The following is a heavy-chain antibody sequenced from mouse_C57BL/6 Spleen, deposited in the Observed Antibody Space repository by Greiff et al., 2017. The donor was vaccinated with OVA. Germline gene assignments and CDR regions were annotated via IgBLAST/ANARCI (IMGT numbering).Heavy chain of an antibody. V-gene: IGHV1-82*01. Sequence: QVQLQQSGPELVKPGASVKISCKASGYAFSSSWMNWVKQRPGKGLEWIGRIYPGDGDTNYNGKFKGKATLTADKSSSTAYMQLSSLTSEDSAVYFCARGDWDDYWGQGTTLKVSS. CDR1: GYAFSSSW. CDR2: IYPGDGDT. CDR3: ARGDWDDY. D-gene: IGHD4-1*01. J-gene: IGHJ2*01.